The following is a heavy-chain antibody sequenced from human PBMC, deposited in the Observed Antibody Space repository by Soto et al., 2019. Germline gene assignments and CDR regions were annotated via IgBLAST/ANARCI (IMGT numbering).Heavy chain of an antibody. V-gene: IGHV3-33*01. Sequence: QVQLVESGGGVVQPGRSLRLSCAASGFTFSNYDMQWVRQAPGKGLEWVAVIWYDGSNKFYADSVKGRFTISRDNSKNTLYLQMNSLRAEDTAVYYCARRQQLGLYGIDVWGQGTTVTVSS. D-gene: IGHD6-13*01. CDR1: GFTFSNYD. CDR3: ARRQQLGLYGIDV. CDR2: IWYDGSNK. J-gene: IGHJ6*02.